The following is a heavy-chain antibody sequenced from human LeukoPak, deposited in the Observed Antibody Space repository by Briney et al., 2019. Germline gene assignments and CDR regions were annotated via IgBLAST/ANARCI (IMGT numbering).Heavy chain of an antibody. D-gene: IGHD2-2*02. CDR1: GGSISSGGYS. V-gene: IGHV4-30-2*01. CDR3: ARGVVVVPAAIRGDWFDP. J-gene: IGHJ5*02. CDR2: IYHSGST. Sequence: SQTLSLTCAVSGGSISSGGYSWSWIRQPPGKGLEWIGYIYHSGSTYYNPSLKSRVTISVDRSKNQFSLKLSSVTAADTAVYYCARGVVVVPAAIRGDWFDPWGQGTLVTVSS.